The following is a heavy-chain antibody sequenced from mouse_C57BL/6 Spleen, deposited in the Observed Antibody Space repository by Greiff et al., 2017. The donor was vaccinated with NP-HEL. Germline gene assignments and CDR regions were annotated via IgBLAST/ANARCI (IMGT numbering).Heavy chain of an antibody. CDR1: GFTFSDYY. Sequence: EVKVEESGGGLVQPGGSLKLSCAASGFTFSDYYMYWVRQTPEKRLEWVAYISNGGGSTYYPDTVKGRFTISRDNAKNTLYLQMTRLKSEDTAMYYCARHEVSTMLTTNAMDYWGQGTSGTVSS. CDR2: ISNGGGST. J-gene: IGHJ4*01. D-gene: IGHD2-2*01. CDR3: ARHEVSTMLTTNAMDY. V-gene: IGHV5-12*01.